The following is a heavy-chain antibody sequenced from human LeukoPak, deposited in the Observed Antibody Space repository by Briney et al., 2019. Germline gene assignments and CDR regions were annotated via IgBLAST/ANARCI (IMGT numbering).Heavy chain of an antibody. CDR3: ASGIAAAGTIGNWFDP. V-gene: IGHV1-2*02. J-gene: IGHJ5*02. D-gene: IGHD6-13*01. Sequence: ASVKVSCKASGYTFTGYYMHWVRQAPGQGLEWMRWINPNSGGTNYAQKFQGRVTMTRDTSISTAYMELSRLRSDDTAVYYCASGIAAAGTIGNWFDPWGQGTLVTVSS. CDR1: GYTFTGYY. CDR2: INPNSGGT.